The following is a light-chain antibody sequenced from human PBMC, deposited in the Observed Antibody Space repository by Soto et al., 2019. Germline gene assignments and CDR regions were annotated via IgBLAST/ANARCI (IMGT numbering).Light chain of an antibody. CDR3: QQYNNWPPWT. Sequence: VMTQSPLSLSATLGHPASISCRSSQSVSSNLAWYQQKPGQAPRLLIYGASTTATGIPARFSGSGSGTEFTLTISSLQSEDFAVYYCQQYNNWPPWTFGQGTKVDIK. CDR1: QSVSSN. CDR2: GAS. V-gene: IGKV3-15*01. J-gene: IGKJ1*01.